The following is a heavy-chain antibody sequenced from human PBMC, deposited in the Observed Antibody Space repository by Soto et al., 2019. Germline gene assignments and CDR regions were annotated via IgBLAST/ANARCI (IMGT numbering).Heavy chain of an antibody. Sequence: GGSLRLSCVASGFTFDNYYMSWIRQAPGKGLEWVSYISSNDGTTYYADSLKGRFTISRDNAKNSLYLQLNSLRAEDTAVYYCAREINYSRYPRVIDYWGQGTLVT. V-gene: IGHV3-11*01. J-gene: IGHJ4*02. CDR2: ISSNDGTT. CDR1: GFTFDNYY. CDR3: AREINYSRYPRVIDY. D-gene: IGHD1-7*01.